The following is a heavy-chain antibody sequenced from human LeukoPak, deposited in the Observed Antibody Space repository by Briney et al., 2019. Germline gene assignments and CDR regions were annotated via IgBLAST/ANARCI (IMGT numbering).Heavy chain of an antibody. CDR1: GFTFSNYA. CDR3: AKHLLVGGTRGAYAFDI. Sequence: GGSLRLSCAASGFTFSNYAMSWVRQAPGKGLEWVSLISGITTNTYYADSVKGRFTISRDNSKNTLDLQMNSLGAEDAAEYYCAKHLLVGGTRGAYAFDIWGRGTMVTVSS. CDR2: ISGITTNT. J-gene: IGHJ3*02. V-gene: IGHV3-23*01. D-gene: IGHD1-26*01.